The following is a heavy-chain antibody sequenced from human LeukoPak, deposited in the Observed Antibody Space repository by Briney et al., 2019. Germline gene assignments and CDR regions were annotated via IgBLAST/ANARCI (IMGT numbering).Heavy chain of an antibody. V-gene: IGHV3-48*03. CDR2: ISPSGTTI. J-gene: IGHJ4*02. CDR1: GFTFSTYE. CDR3: ARKTFGTVYFDY. D-gene: IGHD1-1*01. Sequence: PGGSLRLSCAASGFTFSTYEMNCVRQAPGKGLEWVSYISPSGTTIYYAESVKGRFTISRDNAKNSVYLQMNSLRVEDTAVYYCARKTFGTVYFDYWGQGILVTVSS.